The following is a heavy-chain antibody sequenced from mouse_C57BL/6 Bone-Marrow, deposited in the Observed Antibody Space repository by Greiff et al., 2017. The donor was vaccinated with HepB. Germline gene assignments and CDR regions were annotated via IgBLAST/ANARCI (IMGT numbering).Heavy chain of an antibody. CDR1: GFTFSSYA. J-gene: IGHJ2*01. Sequence: EVMLVESGGGLVKPGGSLKLSCAASGFTFSSYAMSWVRQTPEKRLEWVATISDGGSYTYYPDNVKGRFTISRDNAKNNLYLQMSHLKSEDTAMYYCAREDYKFDYWGQGTTLTVSS. CDR2: ISDGGSYT. CDR3: AREDYKFDY. D-gene: IGHD2-12*01. V-gene: IGHV5-4*01.